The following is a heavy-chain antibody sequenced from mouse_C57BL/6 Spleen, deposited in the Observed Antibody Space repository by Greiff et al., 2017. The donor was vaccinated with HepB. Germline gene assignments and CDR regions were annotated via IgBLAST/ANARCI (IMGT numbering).Heavy chain of an antibody. V-gene: IGHV1-15*01. D-gene: IGHD4-1*01. CDR3: TRSRKLAGFDY. CDR1: GYTFTDYE. CDR2: IDPETGGT. Sequence: VQLQQSGAELVRPGASVTLSCKASGYTFTDYEMHWVKQTPVHGLEWIGAIDPETGGTAYNQKFKGKAILTADKSSSTAYMELRSLTSEDSAVYYCTRSRKLAGFDYWGQGTTLTVSS. J-gene: IGHJ2*01.